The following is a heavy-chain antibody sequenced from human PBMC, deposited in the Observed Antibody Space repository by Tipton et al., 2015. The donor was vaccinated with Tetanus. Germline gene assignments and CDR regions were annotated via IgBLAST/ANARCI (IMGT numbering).Heavy chain of an antibody. V-gene: IGHV4-31*03. Sequence: TLSLTCIVSGASISGGTYFWNWIRHHPVRGLEWLGSIYYTGDTYFNPSLRSRLSLSVDTSRNQFSLNLISVTDADTAVYFCAREDLDHFDYWGQGTRVTVSS. J-gene: IGHJ4*02. CDR3: AREDLDHFDY. CDR2: IYYTGDT. CDR1: GASISGGTYF.